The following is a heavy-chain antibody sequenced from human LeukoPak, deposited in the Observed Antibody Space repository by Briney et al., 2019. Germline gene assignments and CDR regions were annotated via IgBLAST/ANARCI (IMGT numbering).Heavy chain of an antibody. J-gene: IGHJ4*02. D-gene: IGHD6-19*01. V-gene: IGHV4-61*02. CDR3: ARGLGGWLRLFDY. CDR2: IYISGST. Sequence: SETLSLTCTVSGGSFSSGLYYWTWIRQPAGKGLEWIGRIYISGSTNYNPSLKSRVTISRDTSKNEFSLKLSSVTAADTAVYYCARGLGGWLRLFDYWGQGTLVTVSS. CDR1: GGSFSSGLYY.